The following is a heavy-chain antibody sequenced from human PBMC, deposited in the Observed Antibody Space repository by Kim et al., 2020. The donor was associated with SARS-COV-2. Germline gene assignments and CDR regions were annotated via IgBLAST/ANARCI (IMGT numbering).Heavy chain of an antibody. CDR2: ISSSSSYI. Sequence: GGSLRLSCAASGFTFSSYSMNWVRQAPGKGLEWVSSISSSSSYIYYADSVKGRFTISRDNAKNSLYLQMNSLRAEDTAVYYCARAINYDFPPGDYWGQGTLVTVSS. V-gene: IGHV3-21*01. CDR3: ARAINYDFPPGDY. D-gene: IGHD3-3*01. CDR1: GFTFSSYS. J-gene: IGHJ4*02.